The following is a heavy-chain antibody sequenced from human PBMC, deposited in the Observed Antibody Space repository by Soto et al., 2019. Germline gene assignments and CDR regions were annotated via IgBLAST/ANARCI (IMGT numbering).Heavy chain of an antibody. J-gene: IGHJ5*02. CDR2: IYYSGST. D-gene: IGHD2-8*01. CDR1: GGSISSGGYY. Sequence: PSETLSLTCTVSGGSISSGGYYWRWIRQHPGKGLEWIGYIYYSGSTYYNPSLKSRVTISVDTSKNQFSLKLSSVTAADTAVYYCARCTNGATNWFDPWGQGTLVTVS. CDR3: ARCTNGATNWFDP. V-gene: IGHV4-31*03.